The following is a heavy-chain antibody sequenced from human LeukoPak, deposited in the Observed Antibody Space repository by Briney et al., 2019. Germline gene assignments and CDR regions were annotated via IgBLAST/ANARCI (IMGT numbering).Heavy chain of an antibody. D-gene: IGHD2-21*02. CDR1: GFTFSSYE. V-gene: IGHV3-74*01. CDR3: ARSSYCGGDCYIDY. CDR2: INSDGSST. Sequence: GGSLGLSCAASGFTFSSYEMNWVRQAPGKGLEWVSRINSDGSSTSYADSVKGRFTISRDNAKNTLYLQMNSLRAEDTAVYYCARSSYCGGDCYIDYWGQGTLVTVSS. J-gene: IGHJ4*02.